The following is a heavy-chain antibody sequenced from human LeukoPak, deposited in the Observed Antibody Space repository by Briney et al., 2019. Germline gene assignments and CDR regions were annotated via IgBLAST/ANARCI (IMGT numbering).Heavy chain of an antibody. CDR3: ARDGWSGYYYYGMDV. J-gene: IGHJ6*02. Sequence: GGSLRLSCAASGFTFSSYAMHWVRQAPGKGLEWVAVISYDGSDKYYADSVKGRFTISRDNSKNTLYLQMNSLRAEDTAVYYCARDGWSGYYYYGMDVWGQGTTVTVSS. CDR1: GFTFSSYA. D-gene: IGHD3-3*01. CDR2: ISYDGSDK. V-gene: IGHV3-30*04.